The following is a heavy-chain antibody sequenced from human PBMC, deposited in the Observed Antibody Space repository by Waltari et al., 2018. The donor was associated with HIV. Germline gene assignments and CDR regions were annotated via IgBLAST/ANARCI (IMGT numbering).Heavy chain of an antibody. CDR3: ASPISPGGMYYYGMDV. V-gene: IGHV1-69*12. D-gene: IGHD3-16*01. J-gene: IGHJ6*02. Sequence: QVQLVQSGAEVKKPGSSVKVSCKASGDTLSSYAIRWVRQAPGQGLEWMGVIIPVFGTTNYAQIFQGRVTITADESTSTAYMELSSLRSEDTAVYYCASPISPGGMYYYGMDVWGQGTTVTVSS. CDR2: IIPVFGTT. CDR1: GDTLSSYA.